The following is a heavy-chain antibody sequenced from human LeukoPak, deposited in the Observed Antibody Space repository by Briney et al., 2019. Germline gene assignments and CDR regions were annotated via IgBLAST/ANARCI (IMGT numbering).Heavy chain of an antibody. CDR2: INHSGST. J-gene: IGHJ5*02. V-gene: IGHV4-34*01. CDR3: ARGASKYQLLLNWFDP. Sequence: SETLPLTCAVYGGSFSGYYWSWIRQPPGKGLEWIGEINHSGSTNYNPSLKSRVTISVDTSKNQFSLKLSSVTAADTAVYYCARGASKYQLLLNWFDPWGQGTLVTVSS. D-gene: IGHD2-2*01. CDR1: GGSFSGYY.